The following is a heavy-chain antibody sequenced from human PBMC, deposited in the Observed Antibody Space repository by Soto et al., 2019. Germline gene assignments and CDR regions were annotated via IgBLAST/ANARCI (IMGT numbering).Heavy chain of an antibody. CDR2: INPDGSEK. J-gene: IGHJ5*02. V-gene: IGHV3-7*01. CDR1: GFSFSSKW. D-gene: IGHD3-22*01. CDR3: AYSSAYAYFFDP. Sequence: PGGSLRLSCAASGFSFSSKWMTWVRQAPGKGLEWVANINPDGSEKQYVDSVRGRFTISRDNAKNSLYLQMNSLRAEDTAVYFCAYSSAYAYFFDPWGQGTLVTVAS.